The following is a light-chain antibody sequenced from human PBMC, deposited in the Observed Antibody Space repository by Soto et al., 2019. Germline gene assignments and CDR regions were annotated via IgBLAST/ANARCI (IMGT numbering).Light chain of an antibody. Sequence: DIKMTQSPSTLSGSVGDRVTITCRASQTISSWLAWYQQKPGKAPKLLIYKASTLKSGVPSRFSGSGSGTEFTLTISSLQSDDFATYYCQQYNSYSEAFGQGTRLEI. V-gene: IGKV1-5*03. J-gene: IGKJ5*01. CDR2: KAS. CDR3: QQYNSYSEA. CDR1: QTISSW.